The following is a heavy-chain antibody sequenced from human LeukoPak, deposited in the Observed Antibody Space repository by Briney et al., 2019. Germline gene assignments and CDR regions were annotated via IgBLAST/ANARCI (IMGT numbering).Heavy chain of an antibody. V-gene: IGHV5-51*01. Sequence: GESLKISCKASGYRFTNYWIGWVRQMAGKGLEWMGSIYPGDSDTRYSPSFQGQVTISADKSIGTAYLQWSSLKASDTAMYYCAVKPGYTGSWGTFDSWGQGTLVTVSS. CDR3: AVKPGYTGSWGTFDS. CDR2: IYPGDSDT. D-gene: IGHD1-26*01. J-gene: IGHJ4*02. CDR1: GYRFTNYW.